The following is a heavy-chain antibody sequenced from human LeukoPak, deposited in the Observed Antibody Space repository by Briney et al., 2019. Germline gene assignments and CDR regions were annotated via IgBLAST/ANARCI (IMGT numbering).Heavy chain of an antibody. J-gene: IGHJ4*02. D-gene: IGHD3-22*01. CDR2: INSDGSTT. V-gene: IGHV3-74*01. CDR3: ARVMYYYHSSGSIAVYYFDY. Sequence: GGSLRLSCAASGSTFSSHWMHWVRQAPGKGLVWVSRINSDGSTTSYADSVKGRFTISRDNAKNTLYLQMNSLRAEDTAVYYCARVMYYYHSSGSIAVYYFDYWGQGTLVTVSS. CDR1: GSTFSSHW.